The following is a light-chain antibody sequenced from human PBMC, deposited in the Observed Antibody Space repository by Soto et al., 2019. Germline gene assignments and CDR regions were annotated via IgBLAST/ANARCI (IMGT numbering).Light chain of an antibody. CDR1: QSLLHSNGYNY. CDR2: LGS. CDR3: MQALQTPWT. J-gene: IGKJ1*01. Sequence: DIVMTQSPLSLPVTPGEPASISCRSSQSLLHSNGYNYLDWYLQKPGQSPQLLIYLGSNRASGVPDGFSGSGSGTDFTLKISRVEAEDVGVYYRMQALQTPWTFGQGTKVEIK. V-gene: IGKV2-28*01.